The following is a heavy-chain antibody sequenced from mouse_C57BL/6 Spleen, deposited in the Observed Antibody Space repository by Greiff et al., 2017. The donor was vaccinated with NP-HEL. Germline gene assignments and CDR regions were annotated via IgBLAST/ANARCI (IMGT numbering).Heavy chain of an antibody. CDR3: ARRGLHWYFDV. Sequence: QVQLQQSVAELVRPGASVKLSCTASGFNIKNTYMHWVKQRPGQGLEWIGMIHPNSGSTNYNEKFKSKATLTVDKSSSTAYMQLSSLTSEDSTVYYCARRGLHWYFDVWGTGTTVTVSS. CDR1: GFNIKNTY. CDR2: IHPNSGST. V-gene: IGHV1-64*01. J-gene: IGHJ1*03. D-gene: IGHD2-4*01.